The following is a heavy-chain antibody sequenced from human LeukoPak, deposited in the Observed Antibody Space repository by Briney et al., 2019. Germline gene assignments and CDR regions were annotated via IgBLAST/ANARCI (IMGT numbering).Heavy chain of an antibody. CDR1: GGTFSSYA. CDR2: IIPIFGIA. D-gene: IGHD3-10*01. Sequence: SVKVSCKASGGTFSSYAISWVRQAPGQGLEWMGRIIPIFGIANYAQKFQGRVTITADKSTSTAYMELSSLRSEDTAVYYCARDGDYYGSGSYYNEDWFDPWGQGTLVTVSS. V-gene: IGHV1-69*04. CDR3: ARDGDYYGSGSYYNEDWFDP. J-gene: IGHJ5*02.